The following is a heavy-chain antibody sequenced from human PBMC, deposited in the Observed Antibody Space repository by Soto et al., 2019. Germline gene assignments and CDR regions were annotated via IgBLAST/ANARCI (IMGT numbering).Heavy chain of an antibody. Sequence: SETLSLTCAVYGGSFSCYYWSWIRQPPGKGLEWIGEINHSGSTNYNPSLKSRVTISVDASKNQFSLKLSSVTAADTAVYYCARGPRGVGATFRRSSHGMDVWGQGTTVTVSS. CDR3: ARGPRGVGATFRRSSHGMDV. J-gene: IGHJ6*02. CDR1: GGSFSCYY. CDR2: INHSGST. D-gene: IGHD1-26*01. V-gene: IGHV4-34*01.